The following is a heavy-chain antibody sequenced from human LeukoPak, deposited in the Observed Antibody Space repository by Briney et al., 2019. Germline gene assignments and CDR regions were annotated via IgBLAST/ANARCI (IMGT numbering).Heavy chain of an antibody. CDR2: INPYNGDT. CDR1: GYTFTMYS. J-gene: IGHJ4*02. V-gene: IGHV1-18*01. CDR3: ASGAAAGYFDY. Sequence: ASVKVSCKASGYTFTMYSISWVRQAPGQGLEWMGWINPYNGDTNNAQKLQGRVTMTTDTSTSTAYMELRSLRSEDTAVYYCASGAAAGYFDYWGQGTLVTVSS. D-gene: IGHD6-13*01.